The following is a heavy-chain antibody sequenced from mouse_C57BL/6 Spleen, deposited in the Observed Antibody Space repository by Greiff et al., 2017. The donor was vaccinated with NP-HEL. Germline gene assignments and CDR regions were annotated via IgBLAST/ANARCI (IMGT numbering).Heavy chain of an antibody. V-gene: IGHV3-1*01. J-gene: IGHJ1*03. CDR1: GYSITSGYD. CDR3: AREDYYGSSWYFDV. CDR2: ISYSGST. Sequence: EVKLVESGPGMVKPSQSLSLTCTVTGYSITSGYDWHWIRHFPGNKLEWMGYISYSGSTNYNPSLKSRISITHDTSKNHFFLKLNSVTTEDTATYYCAREDYYGSSWYFDVWGTGTTVTVSS. D-gene: IGHD1-1*01.